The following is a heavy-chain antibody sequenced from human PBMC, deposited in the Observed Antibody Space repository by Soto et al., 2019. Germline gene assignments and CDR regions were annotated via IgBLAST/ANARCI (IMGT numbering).Heavy chain of an antibody. CDR1: GFPFSSYA. Sequence: GGSLSLSCTASGFPFSSYAMHWARQAPGKGLEWVTVISIRGGDEYYAESVRGRFTISRDDSKNTLYLQMDSLRVEDTAVYYCARGTIVARQHLDYWGQGTLVTVSS. CDR3: ARGTIVARQHLDY. D-gene: IGHD6-6*01. CDR2: ISIRGGDE. J-gene: IGHJ4*02. V-gene: IGHV3-30*03.